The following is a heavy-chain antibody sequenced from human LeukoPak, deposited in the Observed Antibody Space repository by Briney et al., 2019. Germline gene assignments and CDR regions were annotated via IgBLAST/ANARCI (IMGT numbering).Heavy chain of an antibody. J-gene: IGHJ5*02. CDR2: IIPIFGTA. Sequence: SVKVSCKASGGTFSSYAISWVRQAPGQGLEWMGRIIPIFGTANYAQKFQGRVTITTDESTSTAYMELSSLRSEDTAVYYCAXGVGYYYGSGSYGPLADXWGQGXLVTV. V-gene: IGHV1-69*05. CDR3: AXGVGYYYGSGSYGPLADX. D-gene: IGHD3-10*01. CDR1: GGTFSSYA.